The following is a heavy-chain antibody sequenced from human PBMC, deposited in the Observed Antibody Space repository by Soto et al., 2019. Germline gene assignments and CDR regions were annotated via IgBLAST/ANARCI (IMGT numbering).Heavy chain of an antibody. V-gene: IGHV1-3*01. CDR3: ARAPLGIIVAPDF. J-gene: IGHJ4*02. CDR2: INAGNGNT. Sequence: GASLKVSCKASGYTFTSYAMHWVRQAPGQRLEWMGWINAGNGNTKYSQKFQGRVTITRDTSASTAYMELSSLRSEDTAVYYCARAPLGIIVAPDFWGQGTLVTVSS. D-gene: IGHD3-22*01. CDR1: GYTFTSYA.